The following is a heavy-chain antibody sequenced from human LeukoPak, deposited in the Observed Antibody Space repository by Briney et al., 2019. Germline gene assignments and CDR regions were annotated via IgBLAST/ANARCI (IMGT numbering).Heavy chain of an antibody. CDR1: GFSFNNYG. J-gene: IGHJ4*02. CDR3: AKGGYDYIDVAYFDF. CDR2: MIGSSGRT. D-gene: IGHD5-12*01. V-gene: IGHV3-23*01. Sequence: GGSLRLSCAASGFSFNNYGMNWVRQAPGKGLEGVSIMIGSSGRTFYADSVKGGFTISRDNSKKTLYLQMNRLRVDETAGYDCAKGGYDYIDVAYFDFWGQGTRVTVPS.